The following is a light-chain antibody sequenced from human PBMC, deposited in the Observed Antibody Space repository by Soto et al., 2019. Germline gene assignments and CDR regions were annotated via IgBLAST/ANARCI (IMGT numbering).Light chain of an antibody. CDR1: QSISSW. Sequence: DIQMTQSPSTLSASVGDRVTITCRASQSISSWLAWYQQKPGKAPKLLIYKATSLERGVPSRFSGSESETEFTLTISSLQPDDFATYYCQQYKTYLTFGGGTKLEIK. CDR3: QQYKTYLT. J-gene: IGKJ4*01. V-gene: IGKV1-5*03. CDR2: KAT.